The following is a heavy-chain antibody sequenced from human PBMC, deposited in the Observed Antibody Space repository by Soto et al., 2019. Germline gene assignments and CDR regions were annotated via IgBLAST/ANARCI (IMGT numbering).Heavy chain of an antibody. CDR3: AKDREMATITGTYFDY. Sequence: PGGSLRLSCAASGFTFSSYGMHWVRQAPGKGLEWVAVISYDGSNKYYADSVKGRFTISRDNSKNTLYLQMNSLRAEDTAVYYCAKDREMATITGTYFDYWGQGTLVTVSS. J-gene: IGHJ4*02. CDR2: ISYDGSNK. CDR1: GFTFSSYG. D-gene: IGHD5-12*01. V-gene: IGHV3-30*18.